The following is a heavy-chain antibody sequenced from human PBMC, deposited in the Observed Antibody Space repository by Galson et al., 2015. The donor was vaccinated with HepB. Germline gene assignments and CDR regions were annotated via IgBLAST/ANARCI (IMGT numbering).Heavy chain of an antibody. Sequence: SLRLSCAASGFSFRSNAMHWVRQAPGKGLEWVAVLSYDGSDKYYADSVKGRFTISRDNSKNTLYLQMNSLRTEDTAVYFCAKDCGSSGWDGGAGSPQGPWGQGTLVTVSS. J-gene: IGHJ5*02. CDR1: GFSFRSNA. D-gene: IGHD6-19*01. CDR2: LSYDGSDK. CDR3: AKDCGSSGWDGGAGSPQGP. V-gene: IGHV3-30*18.